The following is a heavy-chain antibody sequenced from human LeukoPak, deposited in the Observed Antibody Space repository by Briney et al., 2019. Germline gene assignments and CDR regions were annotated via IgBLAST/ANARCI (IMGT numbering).Heavy chain of an antibody. CDR2: INHSGST. CDR1: GGSFSGYY. V-gene: IGHV4-34*01. Sequence: SETLSLTCAVYGGSFSGYYWSWIRQPPGKGLEWIGEINHSGSTNYNPPLKSRVTISVDTSKNQFSLKLSSVTAADTAVYYCARTLGDIVVVPAARAKRGGWFDPWGQGTLVTVSS. D-gene: IGHD2-2*01. J-gene: IGHJ5*02. CDR3: ARTLGDIVVVPAARAKRGGWFDP.